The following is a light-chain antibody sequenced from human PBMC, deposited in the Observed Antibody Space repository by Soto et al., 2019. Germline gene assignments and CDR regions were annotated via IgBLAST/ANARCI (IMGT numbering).Light chain of an antibody. Sequence: EIVLTQSPGTLSLSPGERATLSCRASQSVSNNYLAWYQQKPGQAPRLLIYGASNRATGIPDRLSGSGSGTDFTLTISRLETEDFAVYYCQQYGSSGTFGQGTKVDIK. J-gene: IGKJ1*01. CDR2: GAS. CDR3: QQYGSSGT. V-gene: IGKV3-20*01. CDR1: QSVSNNY.